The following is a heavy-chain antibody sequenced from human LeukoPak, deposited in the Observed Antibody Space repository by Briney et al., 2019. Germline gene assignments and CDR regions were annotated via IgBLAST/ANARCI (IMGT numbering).Heavy chain of an antibody. J-gene: IGHJ4*02. CDR2: INPNSGGT. V-gene: IGHV1-2*02. D-gene: IGHD1-26*01. Sequence: ASVKVSCKASGYTFTGYYMHWVRQAPGQGLEWMGWINPNSGGTNYAQKFQGRVTMTRDTSISTAYMEVSRLISDDTAVYYCAREESIGSYQFLNDYWGQGTLVTVSS. CDR3: AREESIGSYQFLNDY. CDR1: GYTFTGYY.